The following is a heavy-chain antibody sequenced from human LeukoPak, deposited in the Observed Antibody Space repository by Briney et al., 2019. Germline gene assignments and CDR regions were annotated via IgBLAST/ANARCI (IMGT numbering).Heavy chain of an antibody. V-gene: IGHV3-23*01. J-gene: IGHJ4*02. CDR3: AKRGVVIRVILVGFHKEAYYFDS. CDR2: ISDSGGRT. CDR1: GITLSNYG. D-gene: IGHD3-22*01. Sequence: PGGSLRLSSAVSGITLSNYGMSWVRQAPGKGLEWVAGISDSGGRTNYADSVKGRFTISRDNPKNTLYLQMNSLRADDTAVYFCAKRGVVIRVILVGFHKEAYYFDSWGQGALVTVSS.